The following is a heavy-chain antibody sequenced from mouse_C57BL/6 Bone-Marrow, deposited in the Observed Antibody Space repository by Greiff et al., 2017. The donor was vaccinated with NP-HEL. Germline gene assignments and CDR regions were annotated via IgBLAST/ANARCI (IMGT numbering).Heavy chain of an antibody. CDR1: GYTFTSYW. J-gene: IGHJ4*01. CDR2: IDPSDSET. V-gene: IGHV1-52*01. CDR3: ASGLFPLENAMDY. D-gene: IGHD2-10*02. Sequence: QVQLQQPGAELVRPGSSVKLSCKASGYTFTSYWMHWVKQRPIQGLEWIGNIDPSDSETPYNQKFKDKATLTVDKSSSTAYMQLSSLTSEDSVVYYSASGLFPLENAMDYWGQGTSVTVSS.